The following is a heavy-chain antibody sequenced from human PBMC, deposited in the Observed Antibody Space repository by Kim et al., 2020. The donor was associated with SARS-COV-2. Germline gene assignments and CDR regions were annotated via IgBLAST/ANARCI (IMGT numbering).Heavy chain of an antibody. J-gene: IGHJ4*02. V-gene: IGHV3-48*02. D-gene: IGHD6-13*01. Sequence: CYADSVKEPFTISRDNAKNSLYLKMNSLRDEDTAVYYCASRLSSSWAFDYWGQGTLVTVSS. CDR3: ASRLSSSWAFDY.